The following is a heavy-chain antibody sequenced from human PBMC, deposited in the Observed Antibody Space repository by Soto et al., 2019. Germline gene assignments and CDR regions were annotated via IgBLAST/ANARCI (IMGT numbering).Heavy chain of an antibody. J-gene: IGHJ3*02. D-gene: IGHD3-3*01. V-gene: IGHV5-51*01. Sequence: GEALKNSCNGSGYSFSTYWIAWVRQMPGKGLEWMGIIYPGDSDTRYSPSFQGQVTISADKSISTAYLQWSSLKASDTAMFYCAILWKDPEVGPFDICSQG. CDR1: GYSFSTYW. CDR3: AILWKDPEVGPFDI. CDR2: IYPGDSDT.